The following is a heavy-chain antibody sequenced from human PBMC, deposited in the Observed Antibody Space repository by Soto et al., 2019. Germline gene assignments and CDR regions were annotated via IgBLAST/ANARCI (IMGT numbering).Heavy chain of an antibody. CDR2: IYHSGST. V-gene: IGHV4-4*02. CDR3: ARSNAVAGSKGIDY. D-gene: IGHD6-19*01. CDR1: GGSISSSNW. J-gene: IGHJ4*02. Sequence: TSETLSLTCAVSGGSISSSNWWSWVRQPPGKGLEWIGEIYHSGSTNYNPSLKSRVTISVDKSKNQFSLKLSSVTAADTAVYYCARSNAVAGSKGIDYWGQGTLVTVSS.